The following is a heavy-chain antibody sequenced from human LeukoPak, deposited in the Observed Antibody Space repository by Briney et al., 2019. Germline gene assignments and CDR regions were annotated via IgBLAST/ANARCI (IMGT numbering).Heavy chain of an antibody. D-gene: IGHD6-13*01. Sequence: SETLSLTCAVHGYSLTNHFWIWIRQPPGKGLEWIGEILHTGRTNYNPSFKSRVTISLDASKNQFFLHLTSVTAADPAVYFCARGPADVHPWGQETVVRV. J-gene: IGHJ5*02. CDR2: ILHTGRT. CDR1: GYSLTNHF. V-gene: IGHV4-34*12. CDR3: ARGPADVHP.